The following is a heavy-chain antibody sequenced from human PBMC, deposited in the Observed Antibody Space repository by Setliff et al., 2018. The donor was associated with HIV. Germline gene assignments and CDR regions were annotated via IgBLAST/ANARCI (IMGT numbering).Heavy chain of an antibody. CDR2: ISSSSSTI. V-gene: IGHV3-48*01. CDR1: RFTFSSYS. D-gene: IGHD6-13*01. Sequence: QPGGSLRLSCAASRFTFSSYSMNWVRQAPGKGLEWVSYISSSSSTIYYADSVKGRFTISRDNAKNSLYLQMNSLRAEDTAVYYCASLQQLVENYYYYMDVWGKGTTVTVSS. CDR3: ASLQQLVENYYYYMDV. J-gene: IGHJ6*03.